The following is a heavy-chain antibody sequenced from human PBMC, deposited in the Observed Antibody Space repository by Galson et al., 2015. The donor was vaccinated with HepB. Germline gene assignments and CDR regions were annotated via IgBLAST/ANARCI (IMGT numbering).Heavy chain of an antibody. CDR2: ISSSSSYI. CDR3: ARDMSKRSELYYFDY. Sequence: SLRLSCAASGFTFSSYSMNWVRQAPGKGLEWVSSISSSSSYIYYADSVRGRFTISRDNAKNSLYLQMNSLRAEDTAVYYCARDMSKRSELYYFDYWGQGTLVTVSS. CDR1: GFTFSSYS. V-gene: IGHV3-21*01. J-gene: IGHJ4*02. D-gene: IGHD1-7*01.